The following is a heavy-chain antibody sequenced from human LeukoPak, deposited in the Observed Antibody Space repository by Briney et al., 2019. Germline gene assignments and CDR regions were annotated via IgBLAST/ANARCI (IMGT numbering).Heavy chain of an antibody. CDR2: IYTSGST. J-gene: IGHJ4*02. V-gene: IGHV4-61*02. CDR3: ARGRGRSGWRQGDY. CDR1: GGSISSGSYY. D-gene: IGHD6-19*01. Sequence: SQTLSLTCTVSGGSISSGSYYWSWIRQPAGKGLEWIGRIYTSGSTNYSPSLKSRVTISADTSKNHFSLRLSSVTAADTAVYYCARGRGRSGWRQGDYWGQGTLVTVPS.